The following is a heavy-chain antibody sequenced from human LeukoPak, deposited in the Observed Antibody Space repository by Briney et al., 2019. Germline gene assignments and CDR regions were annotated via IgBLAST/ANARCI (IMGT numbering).Heavy chain of an antibody. Sequence: GGSLRLSCAASGFTFSDYYMSWIRQAPGQGLEWVSYITTSGSTIYYADSVKGRFTISRDNAKNSLYLQVNSLRAEDTAVYYCARGRYCSGGTCYSGAGGFDYWGQGTLVTVSS. V-gene: IGHV3-11*01. CDR1: GFTFSDYY. J-gene: IGHJ4*02. D-gene: IGHD2-15*01. CDR2: ITTSGSTI. CDR3: ARGRYCSGGTCYSGAGGFDY.